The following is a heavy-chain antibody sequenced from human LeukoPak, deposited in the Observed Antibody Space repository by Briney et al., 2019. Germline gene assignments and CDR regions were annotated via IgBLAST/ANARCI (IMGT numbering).Heavy chain of an antibody. CDR3: ARRGYSDSSGYDY. CDR1: GFTFKNYA. J-gene: IGHJ4*02. Sequence: PGGSLRLSCATSGFTFKNYAMNWVRQAPGKGLEWLSSISGDSSDIYYADSVMGRSTISRDNAKNSVYLQINSLRAEDTAIYYCARRGYSDSSGYDYWGQGTLVTVSS. CDR2: ISGDSSDI. D-gene: IGHD3-22*01. V-gene: IGHV3-21*01.